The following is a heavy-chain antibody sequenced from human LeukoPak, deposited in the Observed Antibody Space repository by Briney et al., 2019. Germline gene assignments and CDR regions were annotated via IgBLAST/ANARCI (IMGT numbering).Heavy chain of an antibody. Sequence: SVKVSCKASGYSFTGYYMHWVRQAPGKGLEWMGWINPNNGGTDCAQKFQGRVTMTRDTSISTAYMELSRLTSDDTAVYYCAREYYDSTAYYYFDYWGQGTLVTVSA. J-gene: IGHJ4*02. D-gene: IGHD3-22*01. CDR3: AREYYDSTAYYYFDY. V-gene: IGHV1-2*02. CDR1: GYSFTGYY. CDR2: INPNNGGT.